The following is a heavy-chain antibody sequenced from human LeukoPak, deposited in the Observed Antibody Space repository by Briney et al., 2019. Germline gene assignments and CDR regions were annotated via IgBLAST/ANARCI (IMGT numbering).Heavy chain of an antibody. CDR3: ARENSGYDTDH. CDR2: INPSGGST. CDR1: GYTFTSYY. Sequence: ASVKVSCKASGYTFTSYYMHWVRQAPGQGLEWMGIINPSGGSTSYAQKFQGRVTMTRYMSTSTVYMELSSLRSEDTAVYYCARENSGYDTDHWGQGTLVTVSS. D-gene: IGHD5-12*01. V-gene: IGHV1-46*01. J-gene: IGHJ4*02.